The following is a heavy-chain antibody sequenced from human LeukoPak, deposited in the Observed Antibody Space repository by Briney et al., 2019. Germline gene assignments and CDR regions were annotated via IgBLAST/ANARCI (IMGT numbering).Heavy chain of an antibody. CDR2: INPSGGST. CDR1: GYTFTSYY. Sequence: ASVKVSCKASGYTFTSYYMHWVRQAPGQGLEWMGIINPSGGSTSYAQKFQGRVTMTRDTSTSTVYMELSSLRSDDTAVYYCARVHYYGSGSYYTGYYYYGMDVWGQGTTVTVSS. CDR3: ARVHYYGSGSYYTGYYYYGMDV. V-gene: IGHV1-46*01. D-gene: IGHD3-10*01. J-gene: IGHJ6*02.